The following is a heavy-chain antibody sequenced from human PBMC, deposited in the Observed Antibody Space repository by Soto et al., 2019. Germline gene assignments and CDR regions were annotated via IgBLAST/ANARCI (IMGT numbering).Heavy chain of an antibody. CDR1: GGSISSGDYY. V-gene: IGHV4-30-4*01. CDR2: ISYRGST. D-gene: IGHD3-16*02. CDR3: ASLRLGELSLTIDY. Sequence: QVQLQESGPGLVKPSQTLSLTCTVSGGSISSGDYYWSWIRQPPGKGLEWIGYISYRGSTYYNPPLNSRVTISVDTAKNQFSLKLSSVTAADTAVYYCASLRLGELSLTIDYWGQGTLVTVSS. J-gene: IGHJ4*02.